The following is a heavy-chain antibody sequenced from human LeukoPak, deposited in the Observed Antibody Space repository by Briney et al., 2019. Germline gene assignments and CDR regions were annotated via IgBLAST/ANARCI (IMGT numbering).Heavy chain of an antibody. Sequence: GASVKVSCKASGYTFTGYYMHWVRQAPGQGLEWMGWINPNSGGTNYAQKFQGRVTMTRDTSISTAYMELSRLRSDDTAVYYCARDPRWLQPDFDYWGQGTLVTVSS. CDR3: ARDPRWLQPDFDY. V-gene: IGHV1-2*02. J-gene: IGHJ4*02. CDR2: INPNSGGT. CDR1: GYTFTGYY. D-gene: IGHD5-24*01.